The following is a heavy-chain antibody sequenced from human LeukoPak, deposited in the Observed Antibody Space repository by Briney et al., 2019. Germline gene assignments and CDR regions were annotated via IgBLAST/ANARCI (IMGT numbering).Heavy chain of an antibody. D-gene: IGHD4-11*01. V-gene: IGHV3-30*18. J-gene: IGHJ4*02. CDR2: IWYGGSNK. CDR3: AKEDYSSSFDY. Sequence: LSLTCTVSGGSISSYYWSWVRQAPGKGLEWVAVIWYGGSNKYYADSVKGRFTISRDNSKNTLYLQMNSLRAEDTAVYYCAKEDYSSSFDYWGQGTLVTVSS. CDR1: GGSISSYY.